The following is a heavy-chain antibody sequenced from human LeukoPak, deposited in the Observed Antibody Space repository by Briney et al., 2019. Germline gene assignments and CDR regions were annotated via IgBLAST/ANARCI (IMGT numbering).Heavy chain of an antibody. CDR2: IYTSGST. V-gene: IGHV4-61*02. J-gene: IGHJ5*02. CDR3: ARDQIRCSGGSCQLLENWFDP. D-gene: IGHD2-15*01. CDR1: GGSISSGSYY. Sequence: SETLSLTCTVSGGSISSGSYYWSWIRQPAGKGLEWIGRIYTSGSTNYNPSLKSRVTMSVDTSKNQFSLKLSSVTAADTAVYYCARDQIRCSGGSCQLLENWFDPWGQGTLVTVSS.